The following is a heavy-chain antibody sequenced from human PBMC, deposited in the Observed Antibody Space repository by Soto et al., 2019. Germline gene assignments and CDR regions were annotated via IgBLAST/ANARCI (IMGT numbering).Heavy chain of an antibody. CDR3: ARVYGDCFDY. CDR1: GGSISSYY. CDR2: IYYSGST. D-gene: IGHD4-17*01. J-gene: IGHJ4*02. Sequence: SETLSLTCTVSGGSISSYYWSWIRQPPGKGLEWIGYIYYSGSTNYNPSLKSRVTISVDTSKNQFSLKLSSVTAADTAVYYCARVYGDCFDYWSQGTLVTVSS. V-gene: IGHV4-59*01.